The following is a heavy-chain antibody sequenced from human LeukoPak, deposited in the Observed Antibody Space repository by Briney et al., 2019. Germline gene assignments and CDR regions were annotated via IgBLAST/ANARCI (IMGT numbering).Heavy chain of an antibody. CDR2: IYNSGST. CDR1: GGSFSGYY. J-gene: IGHJ5*02. Sequence: SETLSLTCAVYGGSFSGYYWSWIRQHPGKGLEWIGFIYNSGSTSYNPSLKSRLTISMDTSKNQFSLKLSSVTAADTAIYYCARSPAPWGQGTLVTVSS. CDR3: ARSPAP. V-gene: IGHV4-31*11.